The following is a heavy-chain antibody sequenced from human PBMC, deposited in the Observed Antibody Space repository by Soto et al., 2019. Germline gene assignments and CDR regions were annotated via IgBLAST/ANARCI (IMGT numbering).Heavy chain of an antibody. V-gene: IGHV4-34*01. Sequence: SETLSLTCAVYGGSFSGYYWSWIRQPPGKGLEWIGEINHSGSTNYNPSLKSRVTISVDTSKNQFSLKLSSVTAADTAVYYCARETYGDYVGYFDPRGQGIQVTVSS. CDR1: GGSFSGYY. J-gene: IGHJ5*02. CDR3: ARETYGDYVGYFDP. D-gene: IGHD4-17*01. CDR2: INHSGST.